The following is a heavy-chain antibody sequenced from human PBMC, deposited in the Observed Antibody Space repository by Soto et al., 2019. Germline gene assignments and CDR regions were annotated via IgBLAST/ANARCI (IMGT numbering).Heavy chain of an antibody. D-gene: IGHD4-17*01. CDR3: AKERGTTVVTHSYGMDV. CDR2: ISYDGSNK. V-gene: IGHV3-30*18. J-gene: IGHJ6*02. Sequence: QVQLVESGGGVVQPGRSLRLSCAASGFTFSSYGMHWVRQAPGKGLEWVAVISYDGSNKYYADSVQGRFTISRDNSKNTLYLQMNSLRAEDTAVYYCAKERGTTVVTHSYGMDVWGQGTTVTVSS. CDR1: GFTFSSYG.